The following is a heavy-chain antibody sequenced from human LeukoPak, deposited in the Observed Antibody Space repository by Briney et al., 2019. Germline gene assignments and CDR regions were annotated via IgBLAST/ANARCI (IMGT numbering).Heavy chain of an antibody. CDR2: MSGDGGDT. CDR3: ARDRGYNAFDI. V-gene: IGHV3-23*01. Sequence: GGSLRLSCAASGFTFSSYAMSWVRQAPGKGLELVSAMSGDGGDTYYADSVKGRFTISRDNAKNSMYLQMNSLRADDTAEYYCARDRGYNAFDIWGQGTMVTVSS. D-gene: IGHD5-18*01. CDR1: GFTFSSYA. J-gene: IGHJ3*02.